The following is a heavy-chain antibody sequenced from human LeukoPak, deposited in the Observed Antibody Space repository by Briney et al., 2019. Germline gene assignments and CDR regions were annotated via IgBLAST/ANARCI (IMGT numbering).Heavy chain of an antibody. CDR2: IYYSGST. D-gene: IGHD3-16*02. V-gene: IGHV4-39*01. CDR1: GGSISSSSYY. CDR3: ARHQVYDYAWGSYHDAFDI. J-gene: IGHJ3*02. Sequence: SETLSLTCTVSGGSISSSSYYWGWIRQPPGKGLEWIGSIYYSGSTYYNPSLKSRVTISVDTSKNQFSLKLSSVTAADTAVYYCARHQVYDYAWGSYHDAFDIWGQGTMVTVSS.